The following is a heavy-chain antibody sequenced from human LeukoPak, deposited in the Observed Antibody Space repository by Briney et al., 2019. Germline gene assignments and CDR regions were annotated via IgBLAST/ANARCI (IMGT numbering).Heavy chain of an antibody. CDR3: ARSPDYLDVDY. CDR1: GGSISSGGYS. V-gene: IGHV4-30-2*01. CDR2: IYHSGST. D-gene: IGHD5-12*01. J-gene: IGHJ4*02. Sequence: PSETLSLTCAVSGGSISSGGYSWSWIRQPPGKGLEWIGYIYHSGSTYYNPSLKSRVTISVDTSKNQFSLKLSSVTAADTAVYYCARSPDYLDVDYWGQGTLVTVSS.